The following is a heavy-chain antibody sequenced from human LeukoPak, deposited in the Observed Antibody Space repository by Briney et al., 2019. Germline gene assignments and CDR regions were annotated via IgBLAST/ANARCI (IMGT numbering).Heavy chain of an antibody. CDR3: ARDSSLAGYFDY. D-gene: IGHD6-19*01. V-gene: IGHV3-11*01. J-gene: IGHJ4*02. CDR2: ISSSGSTI. CDR1: GFTFSDYY. Sequence: GGSLRLSCAASGFTFSDYYMSWIRQAPGKGLEWVSYISSSGSTIYYADSVKGQFTISWDNAKNSLYLQMNSLRAEDTAVYYCARDSSLAGYFDYWGQGTLVTVSS.